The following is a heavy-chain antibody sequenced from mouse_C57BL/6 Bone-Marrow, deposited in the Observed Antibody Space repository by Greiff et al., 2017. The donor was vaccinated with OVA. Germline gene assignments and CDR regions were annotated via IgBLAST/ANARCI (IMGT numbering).Heavy chain of an antibody. J-gene: IGHJ3*01. CDR2: IDPENGDT. D-gene: IGHD2-4*01. Sequence: EVKLQQSGAELVRPGASVKLSCTASGFNIKDDYMHWVKQRPEQGLEWIGWIDPENGDTEYASKFQGKATITADTSSNTAYLQLSSLTSEDTAVYYCTTDDYGFAYWGQGTLVTVSA. V-gene: IGHV14-4*01. CDR1: GFNIKDDY. CDR3: TTDDYGFAY.